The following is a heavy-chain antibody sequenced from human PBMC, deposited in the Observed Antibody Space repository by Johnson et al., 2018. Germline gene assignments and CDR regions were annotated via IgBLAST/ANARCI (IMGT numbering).Heavy chain of an antibody. V-gene: IGHV3-30*18. CDR2: ISYDGSNK. Sequence: QVQLVQSGGGVVQPGRSLRLSCAASGFTFSSYGMHWVRQAPGKGLEGVAVISYDGSNKYYADPVKGRFTISRDNSKNTLYLQMNSLRAEDTAVYYCAKDHIWFGDYYYYYMDVWGKGTTVTVSS. D-gene: IGHD3-10*01. J-gene: IGHJ6*03. CDR1: GFTFSSYG. CDR3: AKDHIWFGDYYYYYMDV.